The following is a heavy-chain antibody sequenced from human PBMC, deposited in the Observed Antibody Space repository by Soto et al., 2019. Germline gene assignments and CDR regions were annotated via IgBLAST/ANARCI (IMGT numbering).Heavy chain of an antibody. CDR2: INHSGST. CDR3: ASYPKLLELLY. D-gene: IGHD1-7*01. J-gene: IGHJ4*02. Sequence: PSETLSLTCAVYGGSFSGYYWSWIRQPPGKGLEWIGEINHSGSTNYNPSLKSRVTISVDTSKNQFPLKLSSVTAADTAVYYCASYPKLLELLYWGQGTLVTVSS. CDR1: GGSFSGYY. V-gene: IGHV4-34*01.